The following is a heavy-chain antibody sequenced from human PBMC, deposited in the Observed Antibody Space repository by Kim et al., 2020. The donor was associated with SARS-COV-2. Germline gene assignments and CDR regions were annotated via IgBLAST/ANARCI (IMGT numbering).Heavy chain of an antibody. Sequence: DTRYVRKYQGRVPMTTDTSTTTAYMELNSLTSDDTAVYYCARGGPAHEFDPWGQGTLVTVSS. CDR3: ARGGPAHEFDP. V-gene: IGHV1-2*02. J-gene: IGHJ5*02. CDR2: DT.